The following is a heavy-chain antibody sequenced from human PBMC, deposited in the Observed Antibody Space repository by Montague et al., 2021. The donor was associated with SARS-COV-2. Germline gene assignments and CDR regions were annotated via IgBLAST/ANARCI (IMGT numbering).Heavy chain of an antibody. D-gene: IGHD2-21*02. CDR2: VNPADSRT. J-gene: IGHJ4*02. Sequence: QSGAEVKKSGESLRISCRGSGYDFTSYWISWVRQMPGKGLEWMGRVNPADSRTNYSPSFQGQVTISVDKSATTAYLQWSSLKASDTAIYYCARSQYCGSDCDSAHWGQGSLVTVSS. V-gene: IGHV5-10-1*01. CDR1: GYDFTSYW. CDR3: ARSQYCGSDCDSAH.